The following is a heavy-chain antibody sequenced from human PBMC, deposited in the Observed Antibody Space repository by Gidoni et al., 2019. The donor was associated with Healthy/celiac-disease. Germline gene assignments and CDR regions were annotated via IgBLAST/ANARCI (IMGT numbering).Heavy chain of an antibody. Sequence: QVQLQQWCAGLLKPSGSLSLTCAVYGGSFSGSYWSWIRQPPGKGLEWIGELNHSGSTNYNPSLKSRVTISVDTSKNQFSLKLSSVTAADTAVYYCAREGNWNYDVDLYGMDVWGQGTTVTVSS. V-gene: IGHV4-34*01. CDR2: LNHSGST. CDR3: AREGNWNYDVDLYGMDV. D-gene: IGHD1-7*01. CDR1: GGSFSGSY. J-gene: IGHJ6*02.